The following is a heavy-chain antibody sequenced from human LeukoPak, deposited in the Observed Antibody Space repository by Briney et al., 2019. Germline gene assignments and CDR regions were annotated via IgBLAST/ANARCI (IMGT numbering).Heavy chain of an antibody. J-gene: IGHJ3*02. CDR2: IKAKAHGGTI. V-gene: IGHV3-15*05. CDR3: ASYSSGSYLGSGAFDI. Sequence: GGSLRLSCAASGFTFINAWMAWVRQAPGKGLEWVGRIKAKAHGGTIEYAAPVKGRFTISRDDSKNTLYLQMNSLRAEDTAVYYCASYSSGSYLGSGAFDIWGQGTMVTVS. CDR1: GFTFINAW. D-gene: IGHD1-26*01.